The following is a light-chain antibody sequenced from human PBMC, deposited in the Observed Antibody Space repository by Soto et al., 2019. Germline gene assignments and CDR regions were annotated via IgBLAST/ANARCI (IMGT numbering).Light chain of an antibody. CDR2: DAF. CDR1: QGISGA. Sequence: AIQLTQSPSSLSAFVGDRVTITCRASQGISGALAWYQQKPGKAPALLIYDAFNLESGVPSRFSGSGSGTDFTLTISSLQPEDFATYYCQQFNNYPLTFGGGTKVEIK. CDR3: QQFNNYPLT. V-gene: IGKV1D-13*01. J-gene: IGKJ4*01.